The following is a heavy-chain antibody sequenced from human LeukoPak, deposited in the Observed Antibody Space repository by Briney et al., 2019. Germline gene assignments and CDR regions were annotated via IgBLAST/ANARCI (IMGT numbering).Heavy chain of an antibody. Sequence: PGGSLRLSCAASGFTFSSYAMSWVRQAPGKGLEWVSAISSRGGNTYYADSEKGRFTISRDNSKNTLYLQMNSLRAEDTAVYYCAKGGSDYDDHGYSFDYWGQGALVTVSS. V-gene: IGHV3-23*01. J-gene: IGHJ4*02. CDR3: AKGGSDYDDHGYSFDY. CDR2: ISSRGGNT. D-gene: IGHD1-26*01. CDR1: GFTFSSYA.